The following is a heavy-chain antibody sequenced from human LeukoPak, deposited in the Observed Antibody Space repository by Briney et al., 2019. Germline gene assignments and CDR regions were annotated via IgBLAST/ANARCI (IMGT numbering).Heavy chain of an antibody. V-gene: IGHV3-23*01. CDR2: ISGSGGST. D-gene: IGHD2-2*01. J-gene: IGHJ6*03. CDR1: GYSISSGYY. CDR3: AKGFSSYYYYMDV. Sequence: PSETLSLTCTVSGYSISSGYYWGWVRPAPGKGLEWVSAISGSGGSTYYADSVKGRFTISRDDSKNTLYLQMNSLRAEDTAVYYCAKGFSSYYYYMDVWGKGTTVTVSS.